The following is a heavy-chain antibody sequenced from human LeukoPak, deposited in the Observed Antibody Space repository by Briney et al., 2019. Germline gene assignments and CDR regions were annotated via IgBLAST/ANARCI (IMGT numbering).Heavy chain of an antibody. V-gene: IGHV3-30*04. D-gene: IGHD7-27*01. CDR2: IPYDGSNN. J-gene: IGHJ4*02. CDR1: GFMFSSYA. CDR3: AIDPNWGTHS. Sequence: PGRSLGLSCSASGFMFSSYAFHWVRQAPGKGLEWVAFIPYDGSNNDYADSVKGRFTISRDNSKSTLYLQMNSLRVEDTAVYYCAIDPNWGTHSWGQGVLVTVSS.